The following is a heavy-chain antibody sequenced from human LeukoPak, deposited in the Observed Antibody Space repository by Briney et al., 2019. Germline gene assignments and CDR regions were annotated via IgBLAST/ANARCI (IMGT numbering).Heavy chain of an antibody. CDR3: ARVPSSGYYRNFDY. D-gene: IGHD3-22*01. CDR1: GESFSGYY. V-gene: IGHV4-34*01. J-gene: IGHJ4*02. Sequence: PSETLSLTCAVYGESFSGYYWNWIRQPPGKGLEWIGEISHSGSTKYNPSLKSRVTISVDTSKNQSSLKLNSVTAADTAVYYCARVPSSGYYRNFDYWGQGTLVTVSS. CDR2: ISHSGST.